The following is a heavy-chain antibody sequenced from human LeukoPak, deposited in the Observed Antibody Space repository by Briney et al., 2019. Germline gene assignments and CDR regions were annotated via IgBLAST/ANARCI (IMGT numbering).Heavy chain of an antibody. V-gene: IGHV1-18*01. J-gene: IGHJ5*02. CDR2: ISVYNGNT. D-gene: IGHD3-22*01. CDR1: GYIFTSYG. Sequence: GASVKVSCKASGYIFTSYGISWVRQAPGQGLEWMGWISVYNGNTNYTQRLQGRVTMTTDTSTTTAYMELRSLRSDDTAVYYCARDRNGYYYDSHGYYPTDLWGQGTLVTVSS. CDR3: ARDRNGYYYDSHGYYPTDL.